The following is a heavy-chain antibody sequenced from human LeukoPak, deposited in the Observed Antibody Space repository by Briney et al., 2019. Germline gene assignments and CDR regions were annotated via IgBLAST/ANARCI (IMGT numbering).Heavy chain of an antibody. CDR2: ISSSSSYI. CDR1: GFTFSSYS. D-gene: IGHD6-13*01. V-gene: IGHV3-21*01. J-gene: IGHJ4*02. Sequence: GGSLRLSCAASGFTFSSYSMNWVRQAPGKGLEWVSSISSSSSYIYYADSVKGRFTISRDNAKNSLYLQMNSLRAEDTAVYYCARGTRSCWSLVRYFDYWGQGTLVTVSS. CDR3: ARGTRSCWSLVRYFDY.